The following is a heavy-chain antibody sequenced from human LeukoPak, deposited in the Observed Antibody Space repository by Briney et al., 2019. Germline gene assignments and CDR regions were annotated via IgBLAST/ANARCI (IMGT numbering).Heavy chain of an antibody. J-gene: IGHJ4*02. D-gene: IGHD3-22*01. CDR1: GFTFSSYW. CDR3: AKGPFFYYDASGYNYFES. CDR2: IKQDGSEK. V-gene: IGHV3-7*03. Sequence: GGSLRLSCAASGFTFSSYWMSWVRQAPGKGLEWVANIKQDGSEKYYVDSVKGRFTISRDNAKNSLYLQMNSLRAEDTAIYFCAKGPFFYYDASGYNYFESWGQGTLVTVSP.